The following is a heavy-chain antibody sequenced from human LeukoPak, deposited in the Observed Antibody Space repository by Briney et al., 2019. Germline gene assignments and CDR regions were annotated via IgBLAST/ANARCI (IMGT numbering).Heavy chain of an antibody. CDR1: GYTFTSYG. CDR2: INNYNNNT. V-gene: IGHV1-18*01. Sequence: GTSVKISCKASGYTFTSYGISWVRQAPGQGLEWMGWINNYNNNTNYVQKFQGRVTMTTDTSTNTAYMELRSLRSDDTAVYYCARRGLDYWGQGTLVTVSS. D-gene: IGHD3-10*01. CDR3: ARRGLDY. J-gene: IGHJ4*02.